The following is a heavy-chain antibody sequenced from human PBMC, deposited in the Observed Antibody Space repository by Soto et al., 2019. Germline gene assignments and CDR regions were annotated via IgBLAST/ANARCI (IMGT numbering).Heavy chain of an antibody. D-gene: IGHD3-10*01. CDR3: ASEIAGAAFDI. CDR2: IHYSGST. Sequence: SETLSLTCTVSGGSISSGGYYWSWIRQHPGKGLEWIGYIHYSGSTYYNPSLKSRVTISVDTSKNQFSLKLSSVTAADTAVYYCASEIAGAAFDIWGQGTMVTVSS. J-gene: IGHJ3*02. V-gene: IGHV4-31*03. CDR1: GGSISSGGYY.